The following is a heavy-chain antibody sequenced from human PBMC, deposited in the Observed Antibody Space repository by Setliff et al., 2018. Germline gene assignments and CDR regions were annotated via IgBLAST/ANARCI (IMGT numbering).Heavy chain of an antibody. J-gene: IGHJ4*02. CDR1: GGTFNTYA. CDR2: IIPIFGTT. V-gene: IGHV1-69*13. D-gene: IGHD4-17*01. CDR3: ARDFLGIHIDHGNALDDY. Sequence: GASVKVSCKASGGTFNTYAISWVRQAPGQGLEWMGGIIPIFGTTNYAQKSQGRVTITADESTSTAYMELSSLRSEDTAVYYCARDFLGIHIDHGNALDDYWGQGTLVTVSS.